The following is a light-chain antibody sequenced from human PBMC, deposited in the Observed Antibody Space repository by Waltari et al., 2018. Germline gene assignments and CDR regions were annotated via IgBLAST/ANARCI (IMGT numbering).Light chain of an antibody. Sequence: IVMTQSPDSLAVSLGERATINCKSSQSVLYTSNNKNYLAWYEQKPGQAPRRLIYGGDRRATGIPARFSGGGSATDFSRTGSGTDFSLTIRTMEPEDFAVYYCQHHGPSLKYTFGQGTKVEIK. CDR2: GGD. CDR1: QSVLYTSNNKNY. V-gene: IGKV4-1*01. CDR3: QHHGPSLKYT. J-gene: IGKJ2*01.